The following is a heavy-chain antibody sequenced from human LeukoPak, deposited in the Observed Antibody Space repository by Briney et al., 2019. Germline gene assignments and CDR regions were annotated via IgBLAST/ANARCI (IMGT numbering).Heavy chain of an antibody. Sequence: GRPLRLSCAPSGVIFNNFAFHWVRQAPGKGLEWIAAVSYDGSNKYYADSVRGRLTISRDNSKNTLYLQMNSLRAEDTAVYYCAKDGGLWVSAHWGDSWGRGTLVTVSS. V-gene: IGHV3-30-3*01. CDR3: AKDGGLWVSAHWGDS. CDR2: VSYDGSNK. D-gene: IGHD7-27*01. CDR1: GVIFNNFA. J-gene: IGHJ4*02.